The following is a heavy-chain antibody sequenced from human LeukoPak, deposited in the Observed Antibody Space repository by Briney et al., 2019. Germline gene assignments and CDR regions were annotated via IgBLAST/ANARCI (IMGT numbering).Heavy chain of an antibody. Sequence: SETLSLTCAVSGYSINRVNYWGWIRQPPGKGLECIGSIYQTGSTYYNPSLKSRVTISVDTSKNQFSLELTSVTAADTAVYYCARASPGYTGNDFFGYWGQGTLVTVAS. CDR3: ARASPGYTGNDFFGY. V-gene: IGHV4-38-2*01. CDR1: GYSINRVNY. D-gene: IGHD5-12*01. J-gene: IGHJ4*02. CDR2: IYQTGST.